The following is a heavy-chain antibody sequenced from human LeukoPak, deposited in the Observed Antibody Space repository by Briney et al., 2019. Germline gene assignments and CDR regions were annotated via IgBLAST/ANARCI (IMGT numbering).Heavy chain of an antibody. D-gene: IGHD4-17*01. V-gene: IGHV3-21*01. CDR3: ARTYGDYYYMDV. J-gene: IGHJ6*03. Sequence: GGSLRLSCAASGFTFSSYSMNWVRQAPGKGLEWVSSISSSSSYIYYANSVKGRFTISRDNAKNSLYLQMNSLRAEDTAVYYCARTYGDYYYMDVWGKGTTVTVSS. CDR1: GFTFSSYS. CDR2: ISSSSSYI.